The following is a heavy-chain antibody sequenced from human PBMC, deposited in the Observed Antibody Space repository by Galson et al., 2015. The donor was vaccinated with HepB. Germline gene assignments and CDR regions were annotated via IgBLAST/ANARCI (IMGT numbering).Heavy chain of an antibody. J-gene: IGHJ6*02. D-gene: IGHD3-9*01. CDR3: ARPTSYYDILTGYYRAWYYGMDV. CDR2: IIPIFGTA. V-gene: IGHV1-69*13. Sequence: SVKVSCKASGGTFSSYAISWVRQAPGQGLEWMGGIIPIFGTANYAQKFQGRVTITADESTSTAYMELSSLRSEDTAVYYCARPTSYYDILTGYYRAWYYGMDVWGQGTTVTVSS. CDR1: GGTFSSYA.